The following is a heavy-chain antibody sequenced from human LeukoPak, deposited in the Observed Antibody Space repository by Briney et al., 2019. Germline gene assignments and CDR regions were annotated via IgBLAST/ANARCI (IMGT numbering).Heavy chain of an antibody. J-gene: IGHJ5*02. CDR1: GFSLSTSGAA. D-gene: IGHD6-19*01. CDR3: AHRRNSAWSA. CDR2: IYGNDDK. Sequence: SGPTLVKPTQTLTLTCTFSGFSLSTSGAAVGWIRQPPGKALEWLTLIYGNDDKRYSPSLKTRLTITKDTSKNQVVLTMTSMDPVDTATYYCAHRRNSAWSAWGQGTLVTVSS. V-gene: IGHV2-5*01.